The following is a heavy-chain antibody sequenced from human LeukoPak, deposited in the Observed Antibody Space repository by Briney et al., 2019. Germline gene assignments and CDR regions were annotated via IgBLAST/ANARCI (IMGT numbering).Heavy chain of an antibody. CDR3: AKLSPQCSSSSCFDAFDI. CDR2: IYTSGST. D-gene: IGHD2-2*01. CDR1: GGSISSYY. Sequence: SETLSLTCTVSGGSISSYYWSWIRQPAGKGLEWIGRIYTSGSTNYNPSLKSRVTMSVDTSKNQFSLKLTSVTAADTAVYYCAKLSPQCSSSSCFDAFDIWGQGTKVTVSS. J-gene: IGHJ3*02. V-gene: IGHV4-4*07.